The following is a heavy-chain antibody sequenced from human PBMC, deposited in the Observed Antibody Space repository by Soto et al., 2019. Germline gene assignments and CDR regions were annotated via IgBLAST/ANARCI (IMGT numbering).Heavy chain of an antibody. CDR2: LSGSGGST. V-gene: IGHV3-23*01. CDR3: AKSGHEKYYDYLWGSYGSSYYFDY. D-gene: IGHD3-16*01. J-gene: IGHJ4*02. Sequence: EVQLLESGGGLVQPGGSLRLSCAASGFTFSSYAMSWVRQAPGKGLEWVSALSGSGGSTYYADSVKGRFTISRDNSKNTLYLQMNSLRAEDTAVYYCAKSGHEKYYDYLWGSYGSSYYFDYWGQGTLVTVSS. CDR1: GFTFSSYA.